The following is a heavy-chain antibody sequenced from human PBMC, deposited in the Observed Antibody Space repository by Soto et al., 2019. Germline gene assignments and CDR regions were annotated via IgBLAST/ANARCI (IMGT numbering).Heavy chain of an antibody. Sequence: LVKVSCKASGYTFTSYDINWVRQATGQGLEWMGWMNPNSGNTGYAQKFQGRVTMTRNTSISTAYMELSSLRSEDTAVYYCARGRAEYSRSSLISGRYYYMDVWGKGTTVTVSS. V-gene: IGHV1-8*01. D-gene: IGHD6-6*01. J-gene: IGHJ6*03. CDR2: MNPNSGNT. CDR3: ARGRAEYSRSSLISGRYYYMDV. CDR1: GYTFTSYD.